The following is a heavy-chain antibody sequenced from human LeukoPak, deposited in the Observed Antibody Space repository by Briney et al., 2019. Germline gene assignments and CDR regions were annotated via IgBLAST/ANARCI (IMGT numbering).Heavy chain of an antibody. D-gene: IGHD3-3*01. V-gene: IGHV3-23*01. Sequence: GGFLRLSCAASGFTFSSYWMNWARQAPGKGLEWVSAISGSGGSTYYADSVKGRFTISRDNSKNTLYLQMNSLRAEDTAVYYCAKDAPYYDFWSGSQFDYWGQGTLVTVSS. CDR1: GFTFSSYW. CDR3: AKDAPYYDFWSGSQFDY. J-gene: IGHJ4*02. CDR2: ISGSGGST.